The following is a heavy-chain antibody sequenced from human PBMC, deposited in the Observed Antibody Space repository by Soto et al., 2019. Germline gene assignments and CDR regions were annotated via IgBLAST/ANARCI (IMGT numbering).Heavy chain of an antibody. Sequence: QVQLVESGGGVVQPGRSLRLSCVASGFTFSDDAMHWVRQAPGKGLEWVAVIPYDGSYKNYADSVRGRFTISRDNSKNTLYLQMNSPRADDTAVYYCARDVGPQLELGSTSGIDVWGQGTTVTVSS. CDR3: ARDVGPQLELGSTSGIDV. CDR1: GFTFSDDA. D-gene: IGHD3-10*01. V-gene: IGHV3-30*04. CDR2: IPYDGSYK. J-gene: IGHJ6*02.